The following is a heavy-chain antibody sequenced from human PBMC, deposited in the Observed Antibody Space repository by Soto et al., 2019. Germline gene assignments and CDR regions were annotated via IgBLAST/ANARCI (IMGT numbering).Heavy chain of an antibody. CDR2: ISGSGGST. V-gene: IGHV3-23*01. CDR1: GFTFSSYA. Sequence: PGGSLRLSCAASGFTFSSYAMSWVRQAPGKGLEWVSAISGSGGSTYYADSVKGRFTISRDNAKNTLYLQMNSLRAEDTAVYYSARAYPLSRVMYQLLRGMDVWGQGTKVTVSS. J-gene: IGHJ6*02. CDR3: ARAYPLSRVMYQLLRGMDV. D-gene: IGHD2-2*01.